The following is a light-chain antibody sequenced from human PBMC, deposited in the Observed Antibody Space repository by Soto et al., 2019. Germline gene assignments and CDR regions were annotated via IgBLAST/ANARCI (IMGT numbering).Light chain of an antibody. CDR2: KAS. CDR1: QYVRNW. V-gene: IGKV1-5*03. CDR3: QQYNTFSRT. J-gene: IGKJ1*01. Sequence: DIQMTQSPSTLSASVGDGVTISCRASQYVRNWLAWYQQKPGKAPRLLISKASSLQDGVPSRFSGSGSGTQFTLNITSRQPDDVATYYCQQYNTFSRTFGQGTSVDIK.